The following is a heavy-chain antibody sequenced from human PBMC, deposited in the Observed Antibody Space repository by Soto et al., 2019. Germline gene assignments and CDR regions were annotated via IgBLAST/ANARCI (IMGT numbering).Heavy chain of an antibody. D-gene: IGHD3-22*01. CDR2: IGGSGDST. CDR1: GFTFSSYA. V-gene: IGHV3-23*01. CDR3: AKDRYYDTSGYHDAFDI. J-gene: IGHJ3*02. Sequence: PGGSLRLSCAASGFTFSSYAMSWVRQAPGKGLEWVSAIGGSGDSTYYADSVKGRFTISRDNSENTLYLQMNSLRAEDTAVYYCAKDRYYDTSGYHDAFDIWGQGTMVTVS.